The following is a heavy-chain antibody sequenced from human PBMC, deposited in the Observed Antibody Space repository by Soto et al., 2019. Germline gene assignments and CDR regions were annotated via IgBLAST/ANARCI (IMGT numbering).Heavy chain of an antibody. CDR1: GGTFSSYT. J-gene: IGHJ5*02. CDR2: IIPILGIA. V-gene: IGHV1-69*08. D-gene: IGHD3-9*01. Sequence: QVQLVQSGAEVKKPGSSVKVSCKASGGTFSSYTISWVRQAPGQGLEWMGRIIPILGIANYAQKFQGRVTITADKSTRNACIELSSLRSEDTAVSYCARDWYDILTGYADPPNNWFDPWGQGTLVTVSS. CDR3: ARDWYDILTGYADPPNNWFDP.